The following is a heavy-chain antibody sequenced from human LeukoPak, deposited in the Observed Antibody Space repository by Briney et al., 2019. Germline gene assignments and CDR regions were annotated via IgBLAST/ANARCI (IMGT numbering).Heavy chain of an antibody. Sequence: GGSLRLSCAASGFTFSSYGMHWVRQAPGKGLEGVAFIRYDGSNKYYADSVTGRFTISRDNSKNTLYLQMNSLRAEDTAVYYCAKDRVNWNDGCTTDYFDYWGQGTLVTVSS. CDR2: IRYDGSNK. V-gene: IGHV3-30*02. CDR1: GFTFSSYG. D-gene: IGHD1-1*01. CDR3: AKDRVNWNDGCTTDYFDY. J-gene: IGHJ4*02.